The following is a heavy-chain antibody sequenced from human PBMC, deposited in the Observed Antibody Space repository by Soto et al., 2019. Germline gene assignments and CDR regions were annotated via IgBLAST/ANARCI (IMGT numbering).Heavy chain of an antibody. V-gene: IGHV3-15*01. CDR1: GLTFSKAW. CDR2: IKSKTDGGTT. Sequence: GGSLRLSCAASGLTFSKAWMSWVRQAPGKGLEWVGRIKSKTDGGTTDYAAPVKGRFTITRDDSKNTLYLQMNSLKTEDTAVYYCTTDALRFLEWLSYWGQGTLVTVYS. J-gene: IGHJ4*02. CDR3: TTDALRFLEWLSY. D-gene: IGHD3-3*01.